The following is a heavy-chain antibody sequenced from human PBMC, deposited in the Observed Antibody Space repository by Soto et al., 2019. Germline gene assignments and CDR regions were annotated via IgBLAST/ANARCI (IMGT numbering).Heavy chain of an antibody. V-gene: IGHV3-7*01. J-gene: IGHJ4*02. Sequence: GGSLRLSCGASGFTFSTSWMNWVRQAPGKGLEWVAGIKEDGSEKYYVDSVKGRFTISKDNAENSLELHMNRLRVEDTAVYYCVRERGYNAFDHWGLGTLVTVSS. CDR2: IKEDGSEK. CDR3: VRERGYNAFDH. D-gene: IGHD5-18*01. CDR1: GFTFSTSW.